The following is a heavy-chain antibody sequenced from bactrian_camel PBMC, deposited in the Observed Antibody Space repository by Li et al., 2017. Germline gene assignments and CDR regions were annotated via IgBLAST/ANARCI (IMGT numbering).Heavy chain of an antibody. CDR2: ITNDGGT. CDR3: AARRKYLRDALHADDFRD. CDR1: GNTVCRYD. D-gene: IGHD1*01. J-gene: IGHJ4*01. V-gene: IGHV3S53*01. Sequence: QVQLVESGGGSVQTGGSLRLSCAYSGNTVCRYDTSWYRQAPGKEREFVSTITNDGGTSYAHSVKGRFTISLDNAKNTLYLQMNELRPEDTGMYYCAARRKYLRDALHADDFRDWGQGTQVTVS.